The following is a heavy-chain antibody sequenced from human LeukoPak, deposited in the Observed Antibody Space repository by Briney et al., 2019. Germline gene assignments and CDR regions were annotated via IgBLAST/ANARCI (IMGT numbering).Heavy chain of an antibody. CDR1: GGSFSGYY. CDR3: ARRDSYDSSGLDY. Sequence: PSETLSLTCAVYGGSFSGYYWSWIRQPPGKGLEWIGEINHSGSTNYNPSLKSRVTISVDTSKNQFSLKLSSVTAAETAVYYCARRDSYDSSGLDYWGQGTLVTVSS. D-gene: IGHD3-22*01. J-gene: IGHJ4*02. V-gene: IGHV4-34*01. CDR2: INHSGST.